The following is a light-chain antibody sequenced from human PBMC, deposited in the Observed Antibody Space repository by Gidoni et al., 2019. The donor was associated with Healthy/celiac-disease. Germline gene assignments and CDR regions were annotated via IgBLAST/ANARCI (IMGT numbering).Light chain of an antibody. CDR2: DAS. J-gene: IGKJ2*01. CDR3: QQRSNWPPYT. Sequence: VLTQSPATLSLSPGERATLSCRASQSVSSYLAWYQQKPGQAPRLLIYDASNRATGIPARFSGSGSGTDFTLTISSLEPEDVEVYYCQQRSNWPPYTFGQGTKLEIK. V-gene: IGKV3-11*01. CDR1: QSVSSY.